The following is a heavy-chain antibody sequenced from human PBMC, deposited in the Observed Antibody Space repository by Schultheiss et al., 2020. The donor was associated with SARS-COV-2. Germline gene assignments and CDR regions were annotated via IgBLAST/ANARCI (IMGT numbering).Heavy chain of an antibody. D-gene: IGHD3-10*01. CDR3: ARDRGATSVNPFTFDY. CDR1: GGSISSGGYY. V-gene: IGHV4-61*08. J-gene: IGHJ4*02. Sequence: SQTLSLTCTVSGGSISSGGYYWSWIRQSPGKGLEWIGYVYYSGSSNYNPSLKSRVTISVDTSKNQFSLKLNSVTAADTAVYYCARDRGATSVNPFTFDYWGQGTLVTVSS. CDR2: VYYSGSS.